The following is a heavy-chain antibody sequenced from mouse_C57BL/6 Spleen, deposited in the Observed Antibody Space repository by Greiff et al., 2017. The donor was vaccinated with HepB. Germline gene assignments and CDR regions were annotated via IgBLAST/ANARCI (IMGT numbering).Heavy chain of an antibody. D-gene: IGHD1-1*01. V-gene: IGHV1-72*01. Sequence: QVQLQQPGAELVKPGASVKLSCKASGYTFTSYWMHWVKQRPGRGLGWIGRIDPNSGGTKYNEKFKSKATLTVDKPSSTAYMQLSSLTSEDSAVYYCARRGYGSSRGAMDYWGQGTSVTVSS. CDR3: ARRGYGSSRGAMDY. CDR1: GYTFTSYW. CDR2: IDPNSGGT. J-gene: IGHJ4*01.